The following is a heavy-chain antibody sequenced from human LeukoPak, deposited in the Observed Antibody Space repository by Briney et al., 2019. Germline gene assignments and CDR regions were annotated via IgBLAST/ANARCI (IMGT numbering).Heavy chain of an antibody. V-gene: IGHV1-46*01. J-gene: IGHJ4*02. D-gene: IGHD3-10*01. Sequence: ASVKVSCKASGYTFTSYYIHWVRQAPGQGLEWMGIIDPSGGRTTYAQKFQGRVTMTRDTSTNTVYMELSSLRSEDTAVYYCARASAYGNFDYWGQGTLVTVSS. CDR1: GYTFTSYY. CDR3: ARASAYGNFDY. CDR2: IDPSGGRT.